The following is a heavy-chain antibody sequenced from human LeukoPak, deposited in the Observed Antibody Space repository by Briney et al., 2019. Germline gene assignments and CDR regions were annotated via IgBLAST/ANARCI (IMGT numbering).Heavy chain of an antibody. CDR1: GFTFSSYG. CDR2: ISGSGGST. D-gene: IGHD2-15*01. J-gene: IGHJ4*02. Sequence: PGGSLRLSCAASGFTFSSYGMSWVRQAPGKGLEWVSAISGSGGSTYYADSVKGRFTISRDNAKNSLYLQMNSLRAEDTALYYCARDGGKSREVDYWGQGTLVTVSS. CDR3: ARDGGKSREVDY. V-gene: IGHV3-23*01.